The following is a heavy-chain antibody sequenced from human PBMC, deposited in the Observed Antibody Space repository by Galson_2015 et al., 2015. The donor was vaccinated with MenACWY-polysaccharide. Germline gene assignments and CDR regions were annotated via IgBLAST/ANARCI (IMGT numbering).Heavy chain of an antibody. J-gene: IGHJ5*02. V-gene: IGHV4-31*03. CDR2: IFNNGGP. D-gene: IGHD3-3*01. CDR1: GDSITCGGHH. CDR3: AGIPSTMSSFGWFDP. Sequence: TLSLTCSVSGDSITCGGHHWTWLRQHPETGLNWIGYIFNNGGPKSNPSLRSRVTISSDPSRSQFSLQLTSVTAADTAIYYCAGIPSTMSSFGWFDPWGQGILVTVSS.